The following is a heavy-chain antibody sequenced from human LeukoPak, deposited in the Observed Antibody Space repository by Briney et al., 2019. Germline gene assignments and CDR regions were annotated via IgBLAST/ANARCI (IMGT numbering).Heavy chain of an antibody. J-gene: IGHJ5*02. V-gene: IGHV1-8*01. D-gene: IGHD1-26*01. CDR3: ARGKGGTRGSRQGSWFDP. CDR1: GYTFTSYD. Sequence: ASVKVSCKASGYTFTSYDINWVRQATGQGLEWMGWMNPNSGNTGYAQKFQGRVTMTRNTSISTAYMELSSLRSEDTAVYYCARGKGGTRGSRQGSWFDPWGQGTLVTVSS. CDR2: MNPNSGNT.